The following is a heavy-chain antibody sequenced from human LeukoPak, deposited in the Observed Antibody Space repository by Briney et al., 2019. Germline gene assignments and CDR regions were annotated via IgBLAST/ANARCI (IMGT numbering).Heavy chain of an antibody. CDR3: ASKAYSSGWWLFDY. J-gene: IGHJ4*02. V-gene: IGHV3-30-3*01. D-gene: IGHD6-19*01. CDR1: GFTFSSYA. Sequence: GGSLRLSCAASGFTFSSYAMHWVRQAPGKGLEWVAVISYDGSNKYYADSVKGRFTISRDNSKNTLYPQMNSLRAEDTAVYYCASKAYSSGWWLFDYWGQGTLVTVSS. CDR2: ISYDGSNK.